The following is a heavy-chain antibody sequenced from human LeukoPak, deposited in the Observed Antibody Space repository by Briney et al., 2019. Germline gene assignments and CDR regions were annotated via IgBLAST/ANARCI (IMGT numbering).Heavy chain of an antibody. V-gene: IGHV1-69*06. CDR1: GGTFSSYT. Sequence: ASVKVSCKASGGTFSSYTISWVRQAPGQGLEWMGGIIPIFGTANYAQKFQGRVTITADKSTSTAYMELSSLRSEDTAVYYCARGGYCSGGSCYPNWFGPWGQGTLVTVSS. CDR3: ARGGYCSGGSCYPNWFGP. CDR2: IIPIFGTA. D-gene: IGHD2-15*01. J-gene: IGHJ5*02.